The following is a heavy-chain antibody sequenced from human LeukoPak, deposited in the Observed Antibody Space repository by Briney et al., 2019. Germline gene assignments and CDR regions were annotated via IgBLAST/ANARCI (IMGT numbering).Heavy chain of an antibody. CDR1: GGSISSSSYY. CDR3: ARGVVPAAIPDYMDV. Sequence: SSETLSLTCTVSGGSISSSSYYWGWIRQPPGKGLEWIGSIYYSGSTYYNPSLKSRVTISVDTSKNQFSLKLSSVTAADTAVYYCARGVVPAAIPDYMDVWGKGTTVIVSS. D-gene: IGHD2-2*01. CDR2: IYYSGST. V-gene: IGHV4-39*01. J-gene: IGHJ6*03.